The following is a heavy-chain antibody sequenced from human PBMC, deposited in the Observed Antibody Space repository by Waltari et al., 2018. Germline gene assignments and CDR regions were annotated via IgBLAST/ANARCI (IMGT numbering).Heavy chain of an antibody. Sequence: QLQLQESGPGLVKPSETLSLTCTVSGGSISSSSYSWGWIRQPPGKGLEWIGSIYYSGSTYYNPSLKSRVTISVDTSKNQFSLKLSSVTAADTAVYYCARGGPYYDFWSGYYTGAFDIWGQGTMVTFSS. D-gene: IGHD3-3*01. J-gene: IGHJ3*02. CDR2: IYYSGST. CDR1: GGSISSSSYS. CDR3: ARGGPYYDFWSGYYTGAFDI. V-gene: IGHV4-39*07.